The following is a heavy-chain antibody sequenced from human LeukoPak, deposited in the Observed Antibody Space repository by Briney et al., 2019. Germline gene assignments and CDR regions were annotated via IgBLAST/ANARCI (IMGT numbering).Heavy chain of an antibody. V-gene: IGHV3-7*01. CDR3: VKDSGRSGGY. D-gene: IGHD3-3*01. Sequence: GGSLRLSCVASGFTFNTNWRSWVRQAPGRGLGWVAYINPAESEKSYVDSVKGRFTISRDNPKNSLYLQMSSLRAEDTAVYYCVKDSGRSGGYWGQGTLVTVSS. J-gene: IGHJ4*02. CDR2: INPAESEK. CDR1: GFTFNTNW.